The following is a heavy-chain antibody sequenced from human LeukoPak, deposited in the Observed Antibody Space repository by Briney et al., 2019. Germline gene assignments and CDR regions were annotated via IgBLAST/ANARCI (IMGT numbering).Heavy chain of an antibody. CDR1: GFTLRISA. CDR3: AKERYYYDNSGYLDP. J-gene: IGHJ4*02. Sequence: GGSLRLSCAASGFTLRISAMSWVSEAPGEGLEWVSAISGSGGITYSADSVKGRFTLSRDTSKNTLYLQMNSLRAEDTAVYYCAKERYYYDNSGYLDPWGQRTLVTHSS. CDR2: ISGSGGIT. D-gene: IGHD3-22*01. V-gene: IGHV3-23*01.